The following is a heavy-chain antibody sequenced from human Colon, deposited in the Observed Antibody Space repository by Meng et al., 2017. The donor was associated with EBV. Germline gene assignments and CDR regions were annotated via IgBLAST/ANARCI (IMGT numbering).Heavy chain of an antibody. V-gene: IGHV4-30-2*01. CDR1: GDSITSGDYS. Sequence: HLQCEDPGSGLSRPYPHLSLPCAVAGDSITSGDYSWTCIRQPPGKGLEWIGYIYHGVNIYYTPSLRSRVTISVDKSRNQFSLKLTSVSAADTAVYYCVRDTRRGGGWFDPWGQGTLVTVSS. J-gene: IGHJ5*02. CDR3: VRDTRRGGGWFDP. D-gene: IGHD3-10*01. CDR2: IYHGVNI.